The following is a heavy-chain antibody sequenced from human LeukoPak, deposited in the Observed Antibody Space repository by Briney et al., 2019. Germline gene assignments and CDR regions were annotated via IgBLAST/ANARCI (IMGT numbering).Heavy chain of an antibody. CDR2: ISDSGRST. CDR1: GFTFSDYA. CDR3: ARHDSLIPF. D-gene: IGHD3-16*01. V-gene: IGHV3-23*01. J-gene: IGHJ4*02. Sequence: GGSLRLSCAASGFTFSDYAMRWVRQAPGKGLEWVSGISDSGRSTYYTDSVRGRCTISRDISKNMVYLQLNNLRAEDTALYFCARHDSLIPFWGQGTLVSVSS.